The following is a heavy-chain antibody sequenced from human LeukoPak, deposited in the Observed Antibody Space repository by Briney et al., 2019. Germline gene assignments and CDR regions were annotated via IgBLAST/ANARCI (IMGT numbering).Heavy chain of an antibody. CDR3: ARGASEAVIDY. CDR1: GGSISSGDYY. J-gene: IGHJ4*02. Sequence: PSETLSLTCTVSGGSISSGDYYWSWIRQPPGKGLEWIGYIYYSGSTYYNPSLKSRVTISVDTSRNQFSLKLSSVTAADTAVYYCARGASEAVIDYWGQGTLVTVSS. CDR2: IYYSGST. D-gene: IGHD2-15*01. V-gene: IGHV4-30-4*01.